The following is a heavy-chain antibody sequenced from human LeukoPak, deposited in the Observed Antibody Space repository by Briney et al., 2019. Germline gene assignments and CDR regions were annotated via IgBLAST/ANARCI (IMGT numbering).Heavy chain of an antibody. Sequence: GASVKVSCKASGYTFTSYGISWVRQAPGQGLEWMGWISAYNGNTNYAQKLQGRVTMTTDTSTSTAYMELRSLRSDDTAVYYCARDLSGHYYVHRSTDYWGQGTLVTVSS. CDR1: GYTFTSYG. CDR2: ISAYNGNT. V-gene: IGHV1-18*01. CDR3: ARDLSGHYYVHRSTDY. D-gene: IGHD3-22*01. J-gene: IGHJ4*02.